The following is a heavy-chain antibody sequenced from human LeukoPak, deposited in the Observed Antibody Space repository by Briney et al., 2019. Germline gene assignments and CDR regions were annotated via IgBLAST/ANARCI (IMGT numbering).Heavy chain of an antibody. CDR3: AKQGRDWLRDYYYYMDV. D-gene: IGHD3-9*01. CDR1: GFTFSDYY. CDR2: ISGRGGGS. Sequence: PGGSLRLSCAASGFTFSDYYMSWIRQAPGKGLEWVSTISGRGGGSFFADSVKGRFTISRDNSKNTLYLQMNSLRAEDTAVYYCAKQGRDWLRDYYYYMDVWGKGTTVTISS. J-gene: IGHJ6*03. V-gene: IGHV3-23*01.